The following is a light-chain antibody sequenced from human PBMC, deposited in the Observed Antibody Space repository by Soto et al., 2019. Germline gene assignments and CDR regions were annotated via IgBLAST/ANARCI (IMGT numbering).Light chain of an antibody. CDR1: SRDVGAYNY. J-gene: IGLJ1*01. CDR3: SSHSNITPYV. Sequence: QSVLTQPASVSGSPGQSITFSCTGTSRDVGAYNYVSWYQQHPGKAPKLMVYDVTNRPSGVSDRFSGSKSGNTASLTISGLQAEDEADYFCSSHSNITPYVFGTGTKVTVL. V-gene: IGLV2-14*01. CDR2: DVT.